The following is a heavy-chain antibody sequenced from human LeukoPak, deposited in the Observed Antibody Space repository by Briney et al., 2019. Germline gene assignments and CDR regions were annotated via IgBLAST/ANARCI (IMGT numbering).Heavy chain of an antibody. CDR3: AKGLLLWFGGIDY. Sequence: GGSLRLSCAAPGFTFSSYAMSWVRQAPGKGLEWVSAISGSGGSTYYADSVKGRFTISRDNSKNTLYLQMNSLRAEDTAVYYCAKGLLLWFGGIDYWGQGTLVTVSS. CDR1: GFTFSSYA. J-gene: IGHJ4*02. CDR2: ISGSGGST. V-gene: IGHV3-23*01. D-gene: IGHD3-10*01.